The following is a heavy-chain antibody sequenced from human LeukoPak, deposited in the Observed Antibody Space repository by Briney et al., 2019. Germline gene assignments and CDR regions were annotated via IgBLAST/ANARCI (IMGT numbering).Heavy chain of an antibody. Sequence: SETLSLTCAVSGGSISSYYWSWIRQPAGKGLEWIGRIFTSGNTKYNPSLKSRVTISVDTSKNQFSLKLSSVTAADTAVYYCARDRGDYLMNWFDPWGQGTLVTVSS. V-gene: IGHV4-4*07. CDR1: GGSISSYY. D-gene: IGHD4-17*01. CDR3: ARDRGDYLMNWFDP. CDR2: IFTSGNT. J-gene: IGHJ5*02.